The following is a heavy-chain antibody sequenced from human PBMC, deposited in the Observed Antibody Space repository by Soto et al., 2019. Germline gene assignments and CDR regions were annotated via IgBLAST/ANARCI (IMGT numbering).Heavy chain of an antibody. CDR3: AKEGTSGLYYVDS. CDR1: GFTFSNYA. V-gene: IGHV3-23*01. D-gene: IGHD6-19*01. Sequence: EVQLLESGGGLVQPGGSLRLSCAASGFTFSNYAIRWVRQAPGKGLEWVSIISGSGDTPYYADSVKGRFTISRDNSRHTLYLQMNSLRAGDSAKYYCAKEGTSGLYYVDSCGPGNLVTVSS. CDR2: ISGSGDTP. J-gene: IGHJ4*02.